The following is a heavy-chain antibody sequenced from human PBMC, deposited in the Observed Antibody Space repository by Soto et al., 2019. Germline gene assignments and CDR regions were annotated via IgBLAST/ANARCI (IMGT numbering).Heavy chain of an antibody. CDR3: AKGPRYCSGGSCYSGGFDY. Sequence: GGSLRLSCAASGFAFSSYAMSWVRQAPGKGLEWVSAISGSGGSTYYADSVKGRFTISRDNSKNTLYLQMNSLRAEDTAVYYCAKGPRYCSGGSCYSGGFDYWGQGTLVTVSS. CDR1: GFAFSSYA. D-gene: IGHD2-15*01. CDR2: ISGSGGST. V-gene: IGHV3-23*01. J-gene: IGHJ4*02.